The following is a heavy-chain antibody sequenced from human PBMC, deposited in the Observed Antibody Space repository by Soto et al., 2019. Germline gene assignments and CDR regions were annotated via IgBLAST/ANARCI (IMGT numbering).Heavy chain of an antibody. Sequence: VGSLRLSCAASGFTFSSYAMSWVRQAPGKGLEWVSAISGSGGSTYYADSVRGRFTISRDNSKNTLYLQMNSLRAEDTAVYYCAKDSSGYYYYYGMDVWGQGTTVTVSS. CDR3: AKDSSGYYYYYGMDV. J-gene: IGHJ6*02. CDR1: GFTFSSYA. CDR2: ISGSGGST. D-gene: IGHD3-22*01. V-gene: IGHV3-23*01.